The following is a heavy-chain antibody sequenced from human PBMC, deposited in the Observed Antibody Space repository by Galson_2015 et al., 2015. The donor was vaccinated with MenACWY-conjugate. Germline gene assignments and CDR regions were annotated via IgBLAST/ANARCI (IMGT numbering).Heavy chain of an antibody. V-gene: IGHV3-74*03. CDR3: VRGSIGWRGMDI. CDR1: GFVFSDYC. Sequence: SLRLSCAASGFVFSDYCMHWVRQAPGKGLECVSRICAGGISIMYGDSVGGRFTISRDDAENTLYLQMDGLRADDTAVYFCVRGSIGWRGMDIWGQGTTVTVSS. J-gene: IGHJ6*02. CDR2: ICAGGISI. D-gene: IGHD2-15*01.